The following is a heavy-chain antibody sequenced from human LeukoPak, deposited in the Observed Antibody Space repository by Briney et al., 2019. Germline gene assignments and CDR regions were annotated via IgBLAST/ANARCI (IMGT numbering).Heavy chain of an antibody. V-gene: IGHV3-21*01. CDR2: ISSSIIYI. CDR1: GFTFSTYS. Sequence: GGSLRLSCAASGFTFSTYSFNWFRQARGQGLEWVSSISSSIIYIYYADSVKGRFTISRDNAKNSLYLQMNSLRAEDTAVYYCARGGQGNWPTPFDYWGQGTLVTVSS. J-gene: IGHJ4*02. D-gene: IGHD1-1*01. CDR3: ARGGQGNWPTPFDY.